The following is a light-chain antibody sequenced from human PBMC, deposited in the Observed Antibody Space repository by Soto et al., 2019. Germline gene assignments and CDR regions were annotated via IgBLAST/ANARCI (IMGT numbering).Light chain of an antibody. CDR2: EVT. V-gene: IGLV2-8*01. J-gene: IGLJ3*02. CDR3: SSYAASNNFYFV. CDR1: SSDVGGYSY. Sequence: QSALTQPPSSSGSPGQSVTISCAGTSSDVGGYSYVSWYQQYPGRAPKLMIYEVTKRPSGVPDRFSGSKSGNTASLTVSGLQAKDEADYYCSSYAASNNFYFVFGGGTKLTVL.